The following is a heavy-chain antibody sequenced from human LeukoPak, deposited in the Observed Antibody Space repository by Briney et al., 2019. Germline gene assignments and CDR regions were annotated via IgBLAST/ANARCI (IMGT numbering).Heavy chain of an antibody. CDR3: AREGRSRCQKGRVYFDY. CDR2: IIPILGIA. D-gene: IGHD1-26*01. J-gene: IGHJ4*02. CDR1: GGTFSSFA. Sequence: ASVKVSCKASGGTFSSFAISWVRQAPGQGLEWMGRIIPILGIANYAQKFQGRVTITADKSTSTAYMELSSLRSEDTAVYYCAREGRSRCQKGRVYFDYWGKGTLVTVS. V-gene: IGHV1-69*04.